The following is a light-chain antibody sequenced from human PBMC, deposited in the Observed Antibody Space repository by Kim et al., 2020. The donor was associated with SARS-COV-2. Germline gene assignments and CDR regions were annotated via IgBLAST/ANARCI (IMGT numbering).Light chain of an antibody. CDR1: TGPVTSGHF. J-gene: IGLJ2*01. V-gene: IGLV7-46*01. CDR3: LLSYSDSRV. CDR2: DTG. Sequence: PGGTVTLTGAASTGPVTSGHFPYWFQQKPGQAPTTLIFDTGNRHSWTPARFSGSLLGGKAALTLSAARPEDEADYYCLLSYSDSRVFGGGTQLTVL.